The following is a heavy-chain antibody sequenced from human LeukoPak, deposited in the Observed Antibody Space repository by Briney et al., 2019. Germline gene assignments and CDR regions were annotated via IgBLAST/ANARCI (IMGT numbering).Heavy chain of an antibody. CDR2: IIPIFGTA. D-gene: IGHD3-10*01. CDR3: ARVLDYYGSGSYYTLWP. CDR1: GGTFSSYA. Sequence: ASVKVSCKASGGTFSSYAISWVRQAPGQGLEWMGGIIPIFGTANYAQKFQGRVTITADESTSTAYMELSSLRSEDTAVYYCARVLDYYGSGSYYTLWPWGQGTLVTVPS. J-gene: IGHJ5*02. V-gene: IGHV1-69*13.